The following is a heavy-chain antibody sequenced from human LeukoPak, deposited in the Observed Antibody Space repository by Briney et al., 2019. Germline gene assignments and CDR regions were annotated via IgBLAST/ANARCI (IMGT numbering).Heavy chain of an antibody. CDR2: FDPEDGET. D-gene: IGHD6-19*01. Sequence: ASVKVSCKVSGYTLTELSMHWVRQAPGKGLEWMGGFDPEDGETIYAQKFQGRVTMTEDTSTDTAYMELSSLRSEETAVYYCATGHSSGWYYFDYWGQGTLVTVSS. J-gene: IGHJ4*02. V-gene: IGHV1-24*01. CDR1: GYTLTELS. CDR3: ATGHSSGWYYFDY.